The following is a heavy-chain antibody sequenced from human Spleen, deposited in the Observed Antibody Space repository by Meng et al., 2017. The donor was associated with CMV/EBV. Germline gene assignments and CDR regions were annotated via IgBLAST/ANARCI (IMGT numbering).Heavy chain of an antibody. D-gene: IGHD2-2*01. CDR1: GYTFTDYY. Sequence: ASVKVSCKASGYTFTDYYIHWARQAPGQGLEWMGWINANSGDTNYAQKFQGRVTMTRDTSISTAYMEMSRLRSDDTAVYYCAGSSSHCSRTTCYRLIGWGQGTLVTVSS. V-gene: IGHV1-2*02. CDR2: INANSGDT. J-gene: IGHJ4*02. CDR3: AGSSSHCSRTTCYRLIG.